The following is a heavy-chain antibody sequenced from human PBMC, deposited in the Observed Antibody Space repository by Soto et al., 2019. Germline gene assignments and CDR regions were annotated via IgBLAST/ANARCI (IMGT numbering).Heavy chain of an antibody. CDR1: GYSMTSGYY. D-gene: IGHD7-27*01. Sequence: XETLTLTCAVSGYSMTSGYYWGWIRQPPGKGLEWIGSIYHSGSTYNDPSLKSRVTISVDTSKNVFSLKLRSVTAADTAVYYCARAPGDLMYYFDFWGQGTLVTVSS. J-gene: IGHJ4*02. CDR2: IYHSGST. V-gene: IGHV4-38-2*01. CDR3: ARAPGDLMYYFDF.